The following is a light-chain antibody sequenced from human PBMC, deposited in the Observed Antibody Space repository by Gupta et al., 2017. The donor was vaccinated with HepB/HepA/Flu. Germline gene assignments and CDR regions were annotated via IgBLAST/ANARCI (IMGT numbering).Light chain of an antibody. CDR3: QQGT. V-gene: IGKV3-20*01. Sequence: EIVLTQSPGTLSLSPGERATLSCRASQSVSSSYLAWYQQKPGQAPRLLIYGASSRATGIPDRFSGSGSGPDFTLTISRLEPEDFAVYYCQQGTFGQGTKVEIK. J-gene: IGKJ1*01. CDR2: GAS. CDR1: QSVSSSY.